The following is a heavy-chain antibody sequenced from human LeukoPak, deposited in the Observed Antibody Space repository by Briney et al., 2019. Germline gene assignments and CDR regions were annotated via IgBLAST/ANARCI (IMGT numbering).Heavy chain of an antibody. CDR1: GGTFSSCA. V-gene: IGHV1-69*05. CDR2: IIPIVGTA. D-gene: IGHD2-8*01. J-gene: IGHJ3*02. Sequence: SVKVSCKASGGTFSSCAISWVRQAPGQGLEWMGGIIPIVGTANYAQKFQGRVTITTDESTSTAYMELGSLRSEDTAVYYCALGLGYCTNNVCTGDSYHIGGQGTRVTVSS. CDR3: ALGLGYCTNNVCTGDSYHI.